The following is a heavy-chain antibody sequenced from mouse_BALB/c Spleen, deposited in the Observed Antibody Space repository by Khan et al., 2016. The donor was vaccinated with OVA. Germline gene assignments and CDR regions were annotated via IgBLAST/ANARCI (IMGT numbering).Heavy chain of an antibody. CDR2: ISYSGRN. V-gene: IGHV3-2*02. CDR1: GYSITSDYA. Sequence: EVKLLESGPGLVKPSQSLSLTCPVTGYSITSDYAWNWIRQFPGNKLEWMGYISYSGRNSYNPSLKSRISVTRDTSKNQFFLQLNSVTTEDTATYYCAMGRTYWGQGTLVTVSA. J-gene: IGHJ3*01. D-gene: IGHD4-1*01. CDR3: AMGRTY.